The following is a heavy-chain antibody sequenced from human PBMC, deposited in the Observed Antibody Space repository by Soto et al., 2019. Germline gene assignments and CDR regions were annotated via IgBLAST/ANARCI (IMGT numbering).Heavy chain of an antibody. J-gene: IGHJ3*02. CDR2: IYYSGST. D-gene: IGHD3-16*02. CDR3: ARARMITFGGVIVTSFNDAFDI. Sequence: SETLSLTCTVSGGSISSVCYCWSWLRQHAVEGLEWNGYIYYSGSTYYNPSLKSRVTISVDTSKNQFSLKLSSVTAADTAVYYCARARMITFGGVIVTSFNDAFDIWGQGTMVTVSS. V-gene: IGHV4-31*03. CDR1: GGSISSVCYC.